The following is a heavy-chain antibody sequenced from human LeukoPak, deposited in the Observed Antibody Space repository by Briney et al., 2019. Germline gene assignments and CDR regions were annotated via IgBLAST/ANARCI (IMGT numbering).Heavy chain of an antibody. CDR1: GGSFSGYY. CDR2: INHSGST. V-gene: IGHV4-34*01. Sequence: SETLSLTCAVYGGSFSGYYWSWIRQPPGKGLEWIGEINHSGSTNYNPSLKSRVTISVDTSKNQFSLKLSSVTAADTAVYYCAKGYYYDSSGYYPLSYIDYWGQGTLVTVSS. J-gene: IGHJ4*02. CDR3: AKGYYYDSSGYYPLSYIDY. D-gene: IGHD3-22*01.